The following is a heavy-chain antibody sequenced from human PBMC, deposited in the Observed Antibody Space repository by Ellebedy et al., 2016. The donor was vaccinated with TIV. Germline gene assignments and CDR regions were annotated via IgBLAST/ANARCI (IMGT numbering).Heavy chain of an antibody. V-gene: IGHV3-33*01. CDR3: ARESGWYGY. CDR1: GFTFSSYG. D-gene: IGHD6-19*01. J-gene: IGHJ4*02. CDR2: IWYDGSNK. Sequence: GESLKISCAASGFTFSSYGMHWVRQAPGKGLEWVAVIWYDGSNKYYADSVKGRFTISRDNAKNSLYLQMNSLRAEDTAVYYCARESGWYGYWGQGTLVTVSS.